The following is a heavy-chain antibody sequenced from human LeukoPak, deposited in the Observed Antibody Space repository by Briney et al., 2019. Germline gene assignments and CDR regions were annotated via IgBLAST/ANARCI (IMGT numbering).Heavy chain of an antibody. D-gene: IGHD3-10*01. J-gene: IGHJ4*02. Sequence: ASVKVSCKASGYTFTGYYIHWVRQAPGQGLEWMGWISVSSGGTFYAKKFQGGVTLSRDTSINTAYMEVSRLGSDDTAVYYCARESTVVAGSGDFDYWGQGTLVTVSS. CDR2: ISVSSGGT. V-gene: IGHV1-2*02. CDR3: ARESTVVAGSGDFDY. CDR1: GYTFTGYY.